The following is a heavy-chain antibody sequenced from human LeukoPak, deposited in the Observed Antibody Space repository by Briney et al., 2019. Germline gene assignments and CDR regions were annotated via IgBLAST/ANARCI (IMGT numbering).Heavy chain of an antibody. Sequence: PSGTLSLTCAVSGGSISSRNWWSWVRQPPGKGLEWIGEIYHSGSTNYNPSLKTRVTISVDKSKNQFSLKLSSVTAADMAVYYCARALVYGSGDYFDSWGQGTLVTVSS. CDR1: GGSISSRNW. D-gene: IGHD3-10*01. V-gene: IGHV4-4*02. J-gene: IGHJ4*02. CDR2: IYHSGST. CDR3: ARALVYGSGDYFDS.